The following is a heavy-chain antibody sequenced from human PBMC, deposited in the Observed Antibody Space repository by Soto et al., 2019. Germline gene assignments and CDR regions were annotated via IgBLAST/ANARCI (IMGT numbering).Heavy chain of an antibody. CDR3: ARGTYYYYYMDV. V-gene: IGHV3-33*01. J-gene: IGHJ6*03. CDR2: IWYDGSNK. CDR1: GFTFSSYG. D-gene: IGHD1-1*01. Sequence: GGSLRLSCAASGFTFSSYGMHWVRQAPGKGLEWVAVIWYDGSNKYYADSVKGRFTISRDNSKNTLYLQMNSLRAEDTAVYYCARGTYYYYYMDVWGKGTTVTVSS.